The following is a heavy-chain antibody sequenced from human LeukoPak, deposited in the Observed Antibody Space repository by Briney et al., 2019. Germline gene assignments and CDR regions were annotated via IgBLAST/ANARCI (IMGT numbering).Heavy chain of an antibody. CDR2: IYTSGST. V-gene: IGHV4-4*09. D-gene: IGHD2-2*02. CDR1: GGSISSDY. Sequence: SETLSLTCTVCGGSISSDYWSWIRQPPGKGREWIGYIYTSGSTNYNPSLKSRVTISVDTSKNQFSLKLSSVTAADTAVYYCARHAYCSSTSCYTNSWFDPWGQGTLVTVSS. J-gene: IGHJ5*02. CDR3: ARHAYCSSTSCYTNSWFDP.